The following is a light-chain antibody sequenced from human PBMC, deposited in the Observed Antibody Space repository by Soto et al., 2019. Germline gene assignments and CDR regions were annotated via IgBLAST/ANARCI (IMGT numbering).Light chain of an antibody. CDR3: QTWGTGIVI. V-gene: IGLV4-69*02. J-gene: IGLJ2*01. Sequence: QPVLTQSPSASASLGASVRLTCTLSSGHSTYAIEWHQQQPGRGPRYLMRVDGDGSHTNGDGIPDRFSGSLSGAERYLTISRLQSEDEADYYCQTWGTGIVIFGGGTKVTVL. CDR2: VDGDGSH. CDR1: SGHSTYA.